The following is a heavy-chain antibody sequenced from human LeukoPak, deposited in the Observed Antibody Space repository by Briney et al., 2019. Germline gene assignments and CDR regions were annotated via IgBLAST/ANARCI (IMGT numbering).Heavy chain of an antibody. J-gene: IGHJ4*02. D-gene: IGHD6-19*01. CDR3: ARGGIAVAGTDFDY. CDR2: INHSGST. V-gene: IGHV4-34*01. CDR1: GGSFSGYY. Sequence: PSETLSLTCAVYGGSFSGYYWSWIRQAPGKGLEWIGEINHSGSTNYNPSLKSRVTISVDTSKNQFSLKLSSVTAADTAVYYCARGGIAVAGTDFDYWGQGTLVTVSS.